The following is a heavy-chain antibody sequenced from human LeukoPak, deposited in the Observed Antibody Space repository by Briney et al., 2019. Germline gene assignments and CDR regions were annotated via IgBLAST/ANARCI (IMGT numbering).Heavy chain of an antibody. V-gene: IGHV1-69*01. Sequence: AWVKVSCKASGGTFSSYAISWVRQARGQGLEWMGGIIPIFGTANYAQKFQGRVTITADESTSTSYMELSSLRSEDTAVYYCARELKDPEAFDIWGQGTMVTVSS. J-gene: IGHJ3*02. CDR2: IIPIFGTA. D-gene: IGHD1-14*01. CDR3: ARELKDPEAFDI. CDR1: GGTFSSYA.